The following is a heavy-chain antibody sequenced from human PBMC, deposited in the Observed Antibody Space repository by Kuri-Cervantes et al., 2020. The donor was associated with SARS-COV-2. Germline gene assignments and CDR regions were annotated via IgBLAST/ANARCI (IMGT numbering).Heavy chain of an antibody. J-gene: IGHJ4*02. D-gene: IGHD6-6*01. CDR2: MNPNSGNT. Sequence: ASVKVSCKASGYTFTSYDINWVRQTTGQGLEWMGWMNPNSGNTGYAQKFQGRVTMTRNTSISTAYMGLSRLRSDDTAVYYCASGRIIAARSDLDYWGQGTLVTVSS. CDR3: ASGRIIAARSDLDY. V-gene: IGHV1-8*01. CDR1: GYTFTSYD.